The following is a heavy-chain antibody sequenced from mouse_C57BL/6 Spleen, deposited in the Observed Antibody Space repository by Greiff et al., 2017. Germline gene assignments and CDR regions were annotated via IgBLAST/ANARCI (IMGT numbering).Heavy chain of an antibody. D-gene: IGHD2-4*01. CDR2: IYPRSGNT. CDR3: ARYYYDYDGYYAMDY. Sequence: QVHVKQSGAELARPGASVKLSCKASGYTFTSYGISWVKQRTGQGLEWIGEIYPRSGNTYYNEKFKGKATLTADKSSSTAYMELRSLTSEDSAVYFCARYYYDYDGYYAMDYWGQGTSVTVSS. V-gene: IGHV1-81*01. CDR1: GYTFTSYG. J-gene: IGHJ4*01.